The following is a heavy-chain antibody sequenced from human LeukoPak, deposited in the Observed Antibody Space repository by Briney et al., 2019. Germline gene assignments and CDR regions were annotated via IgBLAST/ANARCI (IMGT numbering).Heavy chain of an antibody. J-gene: IGHJ6*02. V-gene: IGHV3-53*01. CDR2: IYSGGAT. CDR1: GFTVSSNY. CDR3: AREPVTYYYGMDV. Sequence: GGSLRLSCAASGFTVSSNYMSWVRQAPGKGLEWVSLIYSGGATYYADSVKGRFTISRDNSKNTLYLQMNSLRAEDTVVYYCAREPVTYYYGMDVWGQGTTVTVSS. D-gene: IGHD4-17*01.